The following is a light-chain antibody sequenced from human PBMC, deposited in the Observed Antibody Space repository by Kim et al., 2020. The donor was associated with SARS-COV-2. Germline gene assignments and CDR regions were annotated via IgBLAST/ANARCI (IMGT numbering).Light chain of an antibody. CDR1: QSVLYSPNNKNY. J-gene: IGKJ4*01. CDR3: QHYYSTPLT. Sequence: DIVMTQSPDSLAVSLGERATINCKSSQSVLYSPNNKNYLAWYQQKPGQPPKLLIYWASTRESGVPDRFSGSGSGTDLTLTISSLQAEDVAVYYCQHYYSTPLTFGGGTKVDIK. V-gene: IGKV4-1*01. CDR2: WAS.